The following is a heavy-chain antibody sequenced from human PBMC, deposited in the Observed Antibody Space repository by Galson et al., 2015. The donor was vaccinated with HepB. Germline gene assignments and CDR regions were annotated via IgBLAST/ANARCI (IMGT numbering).Heavy chain of an antibody. CDR1: GFTFSSHA. Sequence: SLRLSCAASGFTFSSHAMSWVRQGPGMELELVSSITSSGAGTDYAASVQGRFTISRDNFKNTLFLHMNSLRVEDTAVYYCAKCGATVATGVYSWGQGTLVTVSS. V-gene: IGHV3-23*01. CDR2: ITSSGAGT. CDR3: AKCGATVATGVYS. J-gene: IGHJ4*02. D-gene: IGHD4-23*01.